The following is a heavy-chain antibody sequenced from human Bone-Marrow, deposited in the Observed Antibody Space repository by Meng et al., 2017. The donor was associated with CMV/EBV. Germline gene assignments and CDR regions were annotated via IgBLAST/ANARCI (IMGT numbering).Heavy chain of an antibody. CDR1: GASISSYY. V-gene: IGHV4-59*01. D-gene: IGHD3-10*01. CDR3: ARNYCLGGNNCIDP. CDR2: IYYTGST. J-gene: IGHJ5*02. Sequence: SETLSLTCTVYGASISSYYWSWIRQPPGQGLEYIGHIYYTGSTNYNPSLKSRVTISINNSKNQFSLKMSTVTAADTAVYYCARNYCLGGNNCIDPWGQGTLVTVSS.